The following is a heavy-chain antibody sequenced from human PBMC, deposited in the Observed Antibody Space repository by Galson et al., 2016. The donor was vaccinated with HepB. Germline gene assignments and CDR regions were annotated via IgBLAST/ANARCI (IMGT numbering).Heavy chain of an antibody. CDR2: IIPMFGTT. D-gene: IGHD6-13*01. Sequence: SVKVSCKASGGTFSSYVISWVRQAPGQGLEWMGGIIPMFGTTNYAQKFQGRVTITADESTTTALMELSGLRSDDTAVYFCATLGVKQHLGPLYYSDYWGQGTLVTVPS. CDR1: GGTFSSYV. CDR3: ATLGVKQHLGPLYYSDY. V-gene: IGHV1-69*13. J-gene: IGHJ4*02.